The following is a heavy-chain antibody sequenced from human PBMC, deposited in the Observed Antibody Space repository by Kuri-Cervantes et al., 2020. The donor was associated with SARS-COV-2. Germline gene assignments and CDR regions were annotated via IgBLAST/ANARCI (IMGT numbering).Heavy chain of an antibody. V-gene: IGHV3-23*01. J-gene: IGHJ4*02. D-gene: IGHD3-9*01. CDR2: INGGGEET. CDR1: GFSFSTYA. Sequence: GESLKISCVGSGFSFSTYAMSWVRQAPGKGLQWVSSINGGGEETYCADSVKGRFAISRDNSKNTLYLQMNSLRAEDTAVYYCARDPDDILTGPFDYWGQGTLVTVSS. CDR3: ARDPDDILTGPFDY.